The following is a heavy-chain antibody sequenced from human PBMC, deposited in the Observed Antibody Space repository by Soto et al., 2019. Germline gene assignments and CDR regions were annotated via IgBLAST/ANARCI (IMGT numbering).Heavy chain of an antibody. CDR3: AKRAYGSDFDY. CDR2: ISGSGDST. J-gene: IGHJ4*02. CDR1: GFTFSSYA. D-gene: IGHD3-10*01. V-gene: IGHV3-23*01. Sequence: EVQLLESGGGLVQPGGSLRLSCAASGFTFSSYAMNWVRQAPGKGREWVSVISGSGDSTYYADSVKGRFTISRDNSKNTLYLQMNSLRAEDTAVYYCAKRAYGSDFDYWGQGTLVTVSS.